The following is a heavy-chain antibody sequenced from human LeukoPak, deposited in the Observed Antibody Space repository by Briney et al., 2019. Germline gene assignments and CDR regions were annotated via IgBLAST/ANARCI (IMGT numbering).Heavy chain of an antibody. CDR1: GYTFTGYY. J-gene: IGHJ4*02. CDR3: AREKDTAMVPFDY. V-gene: IGHV1-2*02. D-gene: IGHD5-18*01. CDR2: INPNSGGT. Sequence: GASVKVSCKASGYTFTGYYMHWVRQAPGQGLEWMGWINPNSGGTNYAQKFQGRVTTTRDTSISTAYMELSRLRSDDTAVYYCAREKDTAMVPFDYWGQGTLVTVSS.